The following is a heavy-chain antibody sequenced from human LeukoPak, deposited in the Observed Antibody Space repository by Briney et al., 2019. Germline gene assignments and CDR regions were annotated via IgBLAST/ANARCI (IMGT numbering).Heavy chain of an antibody. J-gene: IGHJ3*02. D-gene: IGHD3-10*01. V-gene: IGHV3-48*03. Sequence: GGSLRLSCVVSGFSLRSYEMDWVRQPPGKGLEWVSYISSSGGTIYYADSVKGRFTISRDTAKISLYLQMNSLRGEDTAVYYCTRDGSGNYDGSFDIWGQGTMVTVSS. CDR2: ISSSGGTI. CDR1: GFSLRSYE. CDR3: TRDGSGNYDGSFDI.